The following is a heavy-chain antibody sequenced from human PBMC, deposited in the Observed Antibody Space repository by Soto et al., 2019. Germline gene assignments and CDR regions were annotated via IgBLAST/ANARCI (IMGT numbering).Heavy chain of an antibody. CDR3: ARAGASYYYGSGSYYSDFDY. CDR1: GGSISSYY. V-gene: IGHV4-59*01. Sequence: SETLSLTCTVSGGSISSYYWSWIRQPPGKGLEWIGYIYYSGSTNYNPSLKSRVTISVDTSKNQFSLKLSSVTAADTAVYYCARAGASYYYGSGSYYSDFDYWGQGTLVTVSS. CDR2: IYYSGST. J-gene: IGHJ4*02. D-gene: IGHD3-10*01.